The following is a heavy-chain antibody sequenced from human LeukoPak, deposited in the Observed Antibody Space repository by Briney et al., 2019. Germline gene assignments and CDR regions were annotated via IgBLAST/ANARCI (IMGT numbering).Heavy chain of an antibody. CDR2: IYYNGDT. J-gene: IGHJ4*02. V-gene: IGHV4-30-4*08. CDR1: RGSLSSGDYY. D-gene: IGHD1-26*01. CDR3: ARDRASTRSGSYLDY. Sequence: PSETLSLTCTVSRGSLSSGDYYWRWIRQPPRKNLEWVGYIYYNGDTNYNSSLESRVTISVDTSKNQFSLKLSSVTAADTAVYYCARDRASTRSGSYLDYGGQGTLAIVSA.